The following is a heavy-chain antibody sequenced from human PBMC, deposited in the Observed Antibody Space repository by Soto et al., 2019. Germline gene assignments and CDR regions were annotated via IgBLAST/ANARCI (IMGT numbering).Heavy chain of an antibody. CDR1: GRSISRSSYY. V-gene: IGHV4-39*01. J-gene: IGHJ6*03. CDR3: ARQFLEWLWVMDV. D-gene: IGHD3-3*01. CDR2: IYYSGST. Sequence: XXTLSLPCTLSGRSISRSSYYWGSIRQPPGKGLEWIGSIYYSGSTYYNPSLKSRVTISVDTSKNQFSLKLSSVNAADTAVYYCARQFLEWLWVMDVWGKGTTVTVSS.